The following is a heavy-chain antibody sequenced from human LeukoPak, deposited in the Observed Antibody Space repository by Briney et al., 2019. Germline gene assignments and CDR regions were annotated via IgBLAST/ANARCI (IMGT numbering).Heavy chain of an antibody. J-gene: IGHJ4*02. CDR1: GFTFSSYA. D-gene: IGHD6-13*01. CDR3: AKDHRPRAAAGNLFDY. V-gene: IGHV3-23*01. Sequence: GGSLRLSCAASGFTFSSYAMSWVRQAPGKGLEWVSTISGSGGSTYYADSVKGRFTISRDNSKNTLYLQMNSLRAEDTAVYYCAKDHRPRAAAGNLFDYWGQGTLVTDPS. CDR2: ISGSGGST.